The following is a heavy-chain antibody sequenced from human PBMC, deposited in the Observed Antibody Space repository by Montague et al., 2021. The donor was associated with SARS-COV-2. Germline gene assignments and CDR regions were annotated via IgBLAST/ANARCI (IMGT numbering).Heavy chain of an antibody. CDR1: GVSVTDYY. CDR3: VRHPHYDDLNGPPDF. Sequence: SETLSLTCTVSGVSVTDYYWSWIRQPPGKGLEWVGGVLYNKGTNFNPSLKSRVAISVDTSKNQFSLRLTSVTAADTAFYYCVRHPHYDDLNGPPDFWDQGTLVTVSS. D-gene: IGHD3-9*01. CDR2: VLYNKGT. V-gene: IGHV4-59*08. J-gene: IGHJ4*02.